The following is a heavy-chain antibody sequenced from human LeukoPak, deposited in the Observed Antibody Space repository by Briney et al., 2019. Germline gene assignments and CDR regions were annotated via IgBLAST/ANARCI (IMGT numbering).Heavy chain of an antibody. D-gene: IGHD2-2*01. CDR1: GGSISSSSYY. V-gene: IGHV4-39*01. CDR3: ARLGYCSSTSCFNWFDP. CDR2: IYYSGST. J-gene: IGHJ5*02. Sequence: PSETLSLTCTVSGGSISSSSYYWGWIRRPPGKGLEWIGSIYYSGSTYYNPSLKSRVTISVDTSKNQFSLKLSSVTAADTAVYYCARLGYCSSTSCFNWFDPWGQGTLVTVSS.